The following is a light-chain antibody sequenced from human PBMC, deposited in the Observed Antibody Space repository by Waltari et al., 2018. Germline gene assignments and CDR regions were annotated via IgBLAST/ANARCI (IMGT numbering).Light chain of an antibody. J-gene: IGLJ3*02. CDR2: SNN. Sequence: QSVLTQPPPASGTPGQRVTFPCSGTRSNIGSTSVNWYRQVPGTAPKLLIHSNNQRPSGVPDRFSGTKSGTSASLAISGLQSEDEADYYCAAWDDSVNGHWVFGGGTKLTVL. CDR1: RSNIGSTS. CDR3: AAWDDSVNGHWV. V-gene: IGLV1-44*01.